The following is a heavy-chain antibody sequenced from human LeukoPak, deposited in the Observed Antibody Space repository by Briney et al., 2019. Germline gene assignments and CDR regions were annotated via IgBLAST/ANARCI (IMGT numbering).Heavy chain of an antibody. J-gene: IGHJ4*02. CDR1: GLTLRSYA. D-gene: IGHD4-11*01. V-gene: IGHV3-30-3*01. Sequence: GRSLRLFCAPAGLTLRSYAMHWVRQAPGKGLEWAAFILFDGNNNHYADSVKDRLTISRDNSKNTLYMQMNSLRAGDTAVYYCARDLSNHYFDYWGQGTLVTVSS. CDR2: ILFDGNNN. CDR3: ARDLSNHYFDY.